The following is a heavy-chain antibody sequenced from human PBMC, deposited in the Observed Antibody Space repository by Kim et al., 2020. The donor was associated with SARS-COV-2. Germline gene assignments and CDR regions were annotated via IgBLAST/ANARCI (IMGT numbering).Heavy chain of an antibody. D-gene: IGHD3-10*01. CDR3: AKDIHDSGSLFPYCFDY. CDR1: GFTFDTNA. V-gene: IGHV3-23*01. J-gene: IGHJ4*02. Sequence: GGSLRLSCAVSGFTFDTNAMSWVRQAPGRGLEWVSSISGSGTHKYYADSVKGWFTSSRDNSKNTVYLQMNSLRAEDTALYYCAKDIHDSGSLFPYCFDYWGEATSLTVSS. CDR2: ISGSGTHK.